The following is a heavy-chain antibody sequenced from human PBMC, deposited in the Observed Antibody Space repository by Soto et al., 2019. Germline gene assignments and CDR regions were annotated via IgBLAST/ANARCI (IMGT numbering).Heavy chain of an antibody. CDR3: AHSEDKSGSDSRLCGVFDY. Sequence: QITLKESGPTLVKPTQTLTLTCTFSGFSLTTSGVGVCWIRQPPGKPLQWLALIYWNDDKHYSQSLKSRLTATNYSSNNQVVVTMTNMDPVDTATYYCAHSEDKSGSDSRLCGVFDYWAQGTLVTVSS. D-gene: IGHD1-26*01. CDR1: GFSLTTSGVG. CDR2: IYWNDDK. V-gene: IGHV2-5*01. J-gene: IGHJ4*02.